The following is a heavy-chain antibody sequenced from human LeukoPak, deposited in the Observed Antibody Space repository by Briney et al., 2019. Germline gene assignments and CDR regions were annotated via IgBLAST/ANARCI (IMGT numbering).Heavy chain of an antibody. CDR1: GGTFSSYA. V-gene: IGHV1-69*04. J-gene: IGHJ4*02. CDR2: IIPILGIA. Sequence: ASVKVSCKASGGTFSSYAISWVRQAPGQGLEWMGRIIPILGIANYAQKFQGRVTITADKSTSTAYMELRSLRSDDTAVYYCARTYGSGSYLFLLNYWGQGTLVTVSS. CDR3: ARTYGSGSYLFLLNY. D-gene: IGHD3-10*01.